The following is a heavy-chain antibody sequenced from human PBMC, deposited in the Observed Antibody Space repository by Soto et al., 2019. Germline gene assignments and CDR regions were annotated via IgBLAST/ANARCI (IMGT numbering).Heavy chain of an antibody. V-gene: IGHV4-59*08. CDR3: ARQGWFDAFDI. Sequence: SETLSLTCTVSGGSISSYYWSWIRQPPGKGLEWIGYIYYSGSTNYNPSLKSRVTISVDTSKNQFSQKLSSVTAADTTVYYCARQGWFDAFDIWGQGTMVTVSS. J-gene: IGHJ3*02. CDR1: GGSISSYY. D-gene: IGHD2-15*01. CDR2: IYYSGST.